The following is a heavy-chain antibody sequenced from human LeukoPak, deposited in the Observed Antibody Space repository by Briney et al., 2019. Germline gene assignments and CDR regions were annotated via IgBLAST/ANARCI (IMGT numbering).Heavy chain of an antibody. CDR3: AKGANGYNSAFYFDY. CDR2: IKFDGSEK. D-gene: IGHD5-24*01. J-gene: IGHJ4*02. V-gene: IGHV3-7*03. CDR1: GFTFSGYW. Sequence: GGSLRLSCAASGFTFSGYWMSWVRQAPGKGLEWVADIKFDGSEKYYVDSVKGRFTISRDNAKNSLYLQMNSLRVEDTALYYCAKGANGYNSAFYFDYWGQGTLVTVSS.